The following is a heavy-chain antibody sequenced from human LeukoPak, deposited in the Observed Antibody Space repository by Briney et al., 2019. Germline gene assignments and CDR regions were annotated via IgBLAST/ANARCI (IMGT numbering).Heavy chain of an antibody. J-gene: IGHJ4*02. CDR2: ISSISSSST. CDR3: TRDGPANYYGSGSPGLDY. Sequence: GGSLRLSCAASGFTFSSYSMNWVRQAPGKGLEWVSYISSISSSSTYYADSVKGRFTISRDNAKNSLYLQMNSLKTEDTAVYHCTRDGPANYYGSGSPGLDYWGQGTLVTVSS. V-gene: IGHV3-48*04. D-gene: IGHD3-10*01. CDR1: GFTFSSYS.